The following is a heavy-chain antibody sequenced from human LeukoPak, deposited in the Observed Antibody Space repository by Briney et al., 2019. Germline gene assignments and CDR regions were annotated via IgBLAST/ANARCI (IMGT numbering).Heavy chain of an antibody. CDR2: IGDSDLMT. CDR1: GLTFTTNA. J-gene: IGHJ4*02. Sequence: PGGSLRLSCAASGLTFTTNAMGWHRHAPRKGLEWVSTIGDSDLMTPYTDSVKGRFTISRDDAKNTLYLQMNSLRADDTAVYYCAKDQAPTVGSTDFWGQGTLVTVSS. V-gene: IGHV3-23*01. D-gene: IGHD1-26*01. CDR3: AKDQAPTVGSTDF.